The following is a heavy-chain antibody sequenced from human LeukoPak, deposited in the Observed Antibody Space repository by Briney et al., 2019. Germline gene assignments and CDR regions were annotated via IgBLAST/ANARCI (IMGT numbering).Heavy chain of an antibody. V-gene: IGHV4-34*01. CDR3: AKDGSSGWYGVSSFDY. D-gene: IGHD6-19*01. J-gene: IGHJ4*02. CDR1: GGSISSYY. CDR2: INHSGST. Sequence: SETLSLTCTVSGGSISSYYWSWIRQPPGKGLEWIGEINHSGSTNYNPSLKSRVTISVDTSKNQFSLKLSSVTAADTAVYYCAKDGSSGWYGVSSFDYWGQGTLVTVSS.